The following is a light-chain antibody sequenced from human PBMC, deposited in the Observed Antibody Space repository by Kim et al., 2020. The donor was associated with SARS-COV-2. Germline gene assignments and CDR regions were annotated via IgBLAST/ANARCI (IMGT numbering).Light chain of an antibody. CDR2: GYN. CDR3: QAYDNILGASL. CDR1: SSNIGAGYD. Sequence: QPVLTQPPSVSGAPGQTVTISCTGSSSNIGAGYDVHWYQQLPGAAPKLLFFGYNNRPSGVPDRFSGSKAVTSASLAITGLQAEDEADYYCQAYDNILGASLFGGGTKVTVL. V-gene: IGLV1-40*01. J-gene: IGLJ2*01.